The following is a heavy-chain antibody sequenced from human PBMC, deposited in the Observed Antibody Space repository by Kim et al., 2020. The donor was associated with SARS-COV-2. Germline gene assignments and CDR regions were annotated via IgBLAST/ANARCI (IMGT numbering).Heavy chain of an antibody. D-gene: IGHD7-27*01. V-gene: IGHV3-74*01. J-gene: IGHJ4*02. Sequence: GGSLRLSCVASGFTFSSYWMHWVRQAPGKGLVWVSLINSDGSTTSYADSVKGRFTISRDNAKSTLYLQMNSLRAEDTAVYYCASRRFTGAYYYFDNWGQGTLVTVSS. CDR3: ASRRFTGAYYYFDN. CDR2: INSDGSTT. CDR1: GFTFSSYW.